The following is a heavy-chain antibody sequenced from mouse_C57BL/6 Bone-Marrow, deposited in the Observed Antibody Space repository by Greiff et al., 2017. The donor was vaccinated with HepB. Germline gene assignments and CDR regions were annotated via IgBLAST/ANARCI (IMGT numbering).Heavy chain of an antibody. CDR3: ATRSDYDYFDY. Sequence: QVQLQQSGAELARPGASVKMSCKASGYTFTSYTMHWVKQRPGQGLEWIGYINPSSGYTKYNQKFKDKATLTADKSSSTAYMQLSSLTSEDSAVYYCATRSDYDYFDYWGQGTTLTVSS. V-gene: IGHV1-4*01. CDR2: INPSSGYT. J-gene: IGHJ2*01. D-gene: IGHD2-4*01. CDR1: GYTFTSYT.